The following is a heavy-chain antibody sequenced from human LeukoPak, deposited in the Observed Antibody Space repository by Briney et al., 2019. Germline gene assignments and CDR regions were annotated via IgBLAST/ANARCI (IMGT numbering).Heavy chain of an antibody. Sequence: ASVKVSCKASGYTFTGYGISWVRQAPGQGLEWMGWISAYNGNTNYAQKLQGRVTMTTDTSTSTAYMELRSLRSDDTAVYYCARYSGYDLVDYFDYWGQGTLVTVSS. CDR1: GYTFTGYG. CDR3: ARYSGYDLVDYFDY. D-gene: IGHD5-12*01. J-gene: IGHJ4*02. V-gene: IGHV1-18*01. CDR2: ISAYNGNT.